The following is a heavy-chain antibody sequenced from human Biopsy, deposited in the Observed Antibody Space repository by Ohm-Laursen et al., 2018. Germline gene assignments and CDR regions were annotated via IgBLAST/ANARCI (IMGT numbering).Heavy chain of an antibody. J-gene: IGHJ5*02. D-gene: IGHD3-22*01. CDR1: GYTFTSYE. CDR2: IDPKSGGT. CDR3: TRGGYYYDSLAYYYWFDP. V-gene: IGHV1-2*02. Sequence: ASVKVSCKTSGYTFTSYEINWVRQATGQGLEWMGWIDPKSGGTNYAQKFQGRVTMTRDTSISTAYVDLSSLRSDDTAVYYCTRGGYYYDSLAYYYWFDPWGQGTLVTVSS.